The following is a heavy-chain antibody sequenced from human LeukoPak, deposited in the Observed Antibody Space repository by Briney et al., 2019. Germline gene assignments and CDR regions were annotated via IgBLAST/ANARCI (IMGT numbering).Heavy chain of an antibody. V-gene: IGHV3-33*01. D-gene: IGHD5-12*01. Sequence: GRSLRLSCAASAFTFISNGMDWDRQAPGKGLGWVAVIRYDGSNKYYTDSVKGRFNISRDNSKNTVYLQMDSVRAGDTAVYLCARDQAQYGYDFLPSHFDDWGQGTLDTVSS. CDR1: AFTFISNG. CDR2: IRYDGSNK. CDR3: ARDQAQYGYDFLPSHFDD. J-gene: IGHJ4*02.